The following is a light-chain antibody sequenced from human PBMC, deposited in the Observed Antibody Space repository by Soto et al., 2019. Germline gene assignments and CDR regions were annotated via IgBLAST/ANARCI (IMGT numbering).Light chain of an antibody. V-gene: IGKV3-11*01. CDR1: QSVGRY. Sequence: IVLTQSPATLSLSPGERATLSCRASQSVGRYLAWYQQKPGQAPRLLIYEASNRATGIPARFSGSGSGTDFTLTISSLEPEDFAVYYCQQRSNWPPLTFGGGTKVEIK. CDR3: QQRSNWPPLT. J-gene: IGKJ4*01. CDR2: EAS.